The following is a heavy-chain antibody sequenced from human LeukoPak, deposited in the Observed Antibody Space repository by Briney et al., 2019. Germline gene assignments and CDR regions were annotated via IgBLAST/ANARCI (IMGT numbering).Heavy chain of an antibody. Sequence: GASVKVSCKASGYTFTGYYMHWVRQAPGQGLEWMGWINPNSGGTNYAQKFQGRVTMTRDTSISTAYMELSRLRSDDTAVYYCARSRYFDWLPLIAFDIWGQGTMVTVSS. CDR2: INPNSGGT. V-gene: IGHV1-2*02. CDR1: GYTFTGYY. CDR3: ARSRYFDWLPLIAFDI. J-gene: IGHJ3*02. D-gene: IGHD3-9*01.